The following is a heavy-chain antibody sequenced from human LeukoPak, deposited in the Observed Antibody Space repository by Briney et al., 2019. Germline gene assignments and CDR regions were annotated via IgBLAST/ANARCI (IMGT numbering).Heavy chain of an antibody. Sequence: PGGSLRLSCLASGFPFENFAMHWVRQAPGKGLEWVAVISFDASRSGSADSVQGRFTISRDNSKNTLHLQMSSLRAEDTAVYYCAKYNGQLMEQWYYDYWGQGTLVTVSS. CDR3: AKYNGQLMEQWYYDY. CDR1: GFPFENFA. CDR2: ISFDASRS. D-gene: IGHD1/OR15-1a*01. V-gene: IGHV3-30*07. J-gene: IGHJ4*02.